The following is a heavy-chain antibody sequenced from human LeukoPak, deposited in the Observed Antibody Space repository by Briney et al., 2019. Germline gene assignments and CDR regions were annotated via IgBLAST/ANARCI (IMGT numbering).Heavy chain of an antibody. CDR1: GGTFSSYA. D-gene: IGHD2-21*02. V-gene: IGHV1-69*01. CDR2: IIPIFGTA. J-gene: IGHJ6*03. Sequence: VASVKVSCKASGGTFSSYAISWVRQAPGQGLEWMGGIIPIFGTANYAQKFQGRVTITADESTSTAYMELSSLRSEDTAVYYCAYSYCGGDCYYGNYYYYYMDVWGKGTTVTISS. CDR3: AYSYCGGDCYYGNYYYYYMDV.